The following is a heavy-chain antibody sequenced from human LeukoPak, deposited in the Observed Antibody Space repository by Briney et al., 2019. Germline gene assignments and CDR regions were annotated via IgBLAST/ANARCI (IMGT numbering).Heavy chain of an antibody. V-gene: IGHV4-4*02. Sequence: SGTLSLTCVVSGGSISSLNLWSWLRQPPGKGLEWIGEMYLGGTTNFNPSLKSRVTILIDKSKNQLSLQLTSVTAADTAVYYCAGLEGRYSTDWFYFFDYWGQGALVTVSS. J-gene: IGHJ4*02. D-gene: IGHD6-19*01. CDR2: MYLGGTT. CDR3: AGLEGRYSTDWFYFFDY. CDR1: GGSISSLNL.